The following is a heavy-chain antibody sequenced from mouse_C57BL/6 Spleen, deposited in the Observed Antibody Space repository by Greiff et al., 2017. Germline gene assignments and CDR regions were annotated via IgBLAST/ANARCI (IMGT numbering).Heavy chain of an antibody. CDR3: ARGDYGSSYEGRYYAMDY. J-gene: IGHJ4*01. D-gene: IGHD1-1*01. CDR2: IDPNSGGT. Sequence: QVQLQQPGAELVKPGASVKLSCKASGYTFTSYWMHWVKQRPGRGLEWIGRIDPNSGGTKYNEKFKSKATLTVDKPSSTAYMQLSSLTSEDSAVYYCARGDYGSSYEGRYYAMDYWGQGTSVTVSS. CDR1: GYTFTSYW. V-gene: IGHV1-72*01.